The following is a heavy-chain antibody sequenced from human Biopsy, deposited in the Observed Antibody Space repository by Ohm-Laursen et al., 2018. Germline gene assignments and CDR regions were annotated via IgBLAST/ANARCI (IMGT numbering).Heavy chain of an antibody. CDR2: ITSGSSYI. J-gene: IGHJ5*01. D-gene: IGHD2-8*02. Sequence: SLRLSFTASGFPFTGFSMDWIRQAPGKGLAWVASITSGSSYIYYADSVKGRFTITRDNPKNSLYLQMNSLRADDTAVYFCARERPALSGGGSLFDSWGQGTLVNVSS. CDR3: ARERPALSGGGSLFDS. V-gene: IGHV3-21*01. CDR1: GFPFTGFS.